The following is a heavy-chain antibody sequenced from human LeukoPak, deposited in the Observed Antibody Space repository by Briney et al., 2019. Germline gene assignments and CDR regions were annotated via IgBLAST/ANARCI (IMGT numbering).Heavy chain of an antibody. D-gene: IGHD3-3*01. J-gene: IGHJ6*03. CDR1: GFTFSTYT. V-gene: IGHV3-48*01. CDR3: ARDKNYDFWSGYPNYYYYMDV. Sequence: GGSLRLSCAASGFTFSTYTMNWVRQAPGKGLEWVSYISSSSSTIYYADSVKSRFTISRDNAKNSLYLQMNSLRAEDTAVYYCARDKNYDFWSGYPNYYYYMDVWGKGTTVTVSS. CDR2: ISSSSSTI.